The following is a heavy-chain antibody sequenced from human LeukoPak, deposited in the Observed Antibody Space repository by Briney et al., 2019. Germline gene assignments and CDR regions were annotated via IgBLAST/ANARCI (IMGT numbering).Heavy chain of an antibody. Sequence: GGSLRLSCAASGFTYSDYCMSWVRLAPGKGLEWVANIKEDGSEKNYVDSVKGRFTISRDNTENSLYLQMSGLRAEDMAVYYCVREYYYNSSGYRALRYWGQGTLVTVSS. CDR3: VREYYYNSSGYRALRY. V-gene: IGHV3-7*01. CDR2: IKEDGSEK. CDR1: GFTYSDYC. J-gene: IGHJ4*02. D-gene: IGHD3-22*01.